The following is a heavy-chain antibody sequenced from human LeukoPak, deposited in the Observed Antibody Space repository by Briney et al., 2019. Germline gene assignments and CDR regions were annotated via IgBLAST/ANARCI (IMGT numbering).Heavy chain of an antibody. D-gene: IGHD3-22*01. CDR2: ISYDGSNK. J-gene: IGHJ4*02. CDR3: ARGRGYYDNSGYYYFFDY. V-gene: IGHV3-30-3*01. Sequence: PGRSLTLSCAASGLPFSSYAMHWVRQAPGKGLEWVAVISYDGSNKYYADSVKGRFTISRDNSKNTLYLQMNSLRAEDTAVCYCARGRGYYDNSGYYYFFDYWGQGTLVTVSS. CDR1: GLPFSSYA.